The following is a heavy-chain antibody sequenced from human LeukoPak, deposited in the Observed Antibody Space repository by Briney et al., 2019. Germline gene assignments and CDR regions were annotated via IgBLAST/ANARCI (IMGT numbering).Heavy chain of an antibody. D-gene: IGHD3-9*01. CDR3: AREIRYYDILTGYYNWFDL. CDR2: IYYSGST. Sequence: SETLSLTCTVSGGSISSYYWSWIRQPPGKGPEWIGYIYYSGSTNYNPSLKSRVTISVDTSKNQFSLKLNSVTAADTAVYYCAREIRYYDILTGYYNWFDLWGQGTLVTVSS. J-gene: IGHJ5*02. V-gene: IGHV4-59*01. CDR1: GGSISSYY.